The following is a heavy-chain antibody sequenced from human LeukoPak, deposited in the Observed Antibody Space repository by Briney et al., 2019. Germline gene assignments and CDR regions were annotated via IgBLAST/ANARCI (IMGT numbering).Heavy chain of an antibody. CDR1: GDSISSGYY. CDR2: IYYSGST. CDR3: ARDWEGEFDY. J-gene: IGHJ4*02. Sequence: SETLSLTCTVSGDSISSGYYWGWIRQLPGKGLEGIGYIYYSGSTNYNPSLKSRVTISVDTSKNQFSLKLSSVTAADTAVYYCARDWEGEFDYWGQGTLVTVSS. D-gene: IGHD1-26*01. V-gene: IGHV4-61*01.